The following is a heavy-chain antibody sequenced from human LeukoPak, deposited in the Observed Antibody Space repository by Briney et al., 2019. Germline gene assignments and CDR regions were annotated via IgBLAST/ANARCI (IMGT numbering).Heavy chain of an antibody. CDR2: IDSSSGYM. CDR3: LRGDRRDY. J-gene: IGHJ4*02. CDR1: GFTSSNYW. V-gene: IGHV3-21*06. Sequence: PGGSLRPSCAASGFTSSNYWMHCVSQAPGKGLEWVSSIDSSSGYMFYADSVKGRFIISRDNAKDSLYLQMNSLRVEDTAVYYCLRGDRRDYWGQGTLVTASS.